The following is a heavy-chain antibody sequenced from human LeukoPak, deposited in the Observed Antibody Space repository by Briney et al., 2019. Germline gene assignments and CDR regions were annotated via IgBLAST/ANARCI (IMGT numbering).Heavy chain of an antibody. V-gene: IGHV3-7*01. Sequence: GGSLRLSCAASGFTFSSYWMSWVRQAPGKGLVWVANIKQDGSEKYYVDSVKGRFTISRDNAKNSLYLQMNSLRDEDTAVYYCARDGGIAAAGTFFDYWGQGTLVTVSS. J-gene: IGHJ4*02. D-gene: IGHD6-13*01. CDR3: ARDGGIAAAGTFFDY. CDR1: GFTFSSYW. CDR2: IKQDGSEK.